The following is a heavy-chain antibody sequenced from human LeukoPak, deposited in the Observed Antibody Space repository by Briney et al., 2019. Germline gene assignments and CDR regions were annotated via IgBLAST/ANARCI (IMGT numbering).Heavy chain of an antibody. V-gene: IGHV4-59*08. CDR1: GGSISSYY. J-gene: IGHJ4*02. CDR3: ATDRGRGSSFDY. CDR2: IYYSGST. Sequence: RTSETLSLTCTVSGGSISSYYWSWIRQPPGKGLEWIGYIYYSGSTNYNPSLKSRVTISVDTSKNQFSLKLSSVTAADTAVYYCATDRGRGSSFDYWGQGTLVTVSS. D-gene: IGHD6-6*01.